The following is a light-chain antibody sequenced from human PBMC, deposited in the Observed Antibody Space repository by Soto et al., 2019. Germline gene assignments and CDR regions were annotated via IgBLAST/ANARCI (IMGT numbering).Light chain of an antibody. CDR3: QQYSASPT. J-gene: IGKJ4*02. CDR2: GAS. V-gene: IGKV3-15*01. CDR1: QSVGTT. Sequence: EIVLTQSPGTPSVSPGGRATLSCRASQSVGTTLAWYQQKPGQAPSLLIRGASTRATGVPARFSGSGSGTEFTLTISSLQSEDFAIYYCQQYSASPTFGGGTTLEIK.